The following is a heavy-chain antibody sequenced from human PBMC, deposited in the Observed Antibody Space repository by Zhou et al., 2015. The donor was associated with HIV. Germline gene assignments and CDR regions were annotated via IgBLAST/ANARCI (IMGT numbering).Heavy chain of an antibody. CDR1: GGTFSGSD. CDR3: ARSSVNHDYAFDL. CDR2: ITPMFETE. D-gene: IGHD3-22*01. Sequence: LVQSGTEVKKPGSSVKVSCRATGGTFSGSDISWVRQAPGQGLEWMGSITPMFETETYAEKFRARLTITVDKSTSAAYMELSSLTSEDAAVYFCARSSVNHDYAFDLWGQGTRLIVSS. J-gene: IGHJ3*01. V-gene: IGHV1-69*06.